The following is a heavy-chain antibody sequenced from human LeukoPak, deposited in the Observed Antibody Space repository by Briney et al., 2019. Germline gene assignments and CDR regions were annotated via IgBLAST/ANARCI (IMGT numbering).Heavy chain of an antibody. J-gene: IGHJ3*02. Sequence: GGSLRLSCAASGFTVSSNYMSWVRQAPGKGLEWVSLIYADGDSTYYADSVKGRFTISRDNSKNTLYFHLNSLRVEDTATYYCARSRLVVVVRTTIPDAFDIWGQGTMVTVSS. CDR2: IYADGDST. CDR3: ARSRLVVVVRTTIPDAFDI. V-gene: IGHV3-53*01. CDR1: GFTVSSNY. D-gene: IGHD3-22*01.